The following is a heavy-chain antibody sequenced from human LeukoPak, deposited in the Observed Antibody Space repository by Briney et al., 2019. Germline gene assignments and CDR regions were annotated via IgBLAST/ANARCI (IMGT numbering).Heavy chain of an antibody. J-gene: IGHJ5*02. CDR1: GFTVSSNY. Sequence: GGFLRLSCAASGFTVSSNYMNWVRQAPGKGLEWVSVIYTGGSTYYADSVKGRFTISRDNSRNTVYLQMNSLRAEDTAVYYCARDLGSNWFDPWGQGTLVTVSS. CDR2: IYTGGST. CDR3: ARDLGSNWFDP. V-gene: IGHV3-53*01.